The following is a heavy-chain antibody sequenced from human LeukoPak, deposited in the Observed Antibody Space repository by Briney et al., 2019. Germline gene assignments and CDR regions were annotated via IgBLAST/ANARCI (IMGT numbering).Heavy chain of an antibody. CDR2: ISGSGGST. CDR1: GFTFSSYA. J-gene: IGHJ4*02. Sequence: GGSLRLSCAASGFTFSSYAMSWVRQAPGKGLEWVSAISGSGGSTYHADSVKGRFTISRDNSKNTLYLQMNSLRAEDTAVYYCAKARDGSGYYLTEFNYWGQGTLVIVSS. CDR3: AKARDGSGYYLTEFNY. D-gene: IGHD3-22*01. V-gene: IGHV3-23*01.